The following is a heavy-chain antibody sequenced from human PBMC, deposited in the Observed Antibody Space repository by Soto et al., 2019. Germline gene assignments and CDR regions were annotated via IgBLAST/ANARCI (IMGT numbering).Heavy chain of an antibody. Sequence: ASVKVSCRASGYTFTTYAMHWVRQAPGQGLEWMGWISAYNGNTNYAQKLQGRVTMTTDTSTSTAYMELRSLRSDDTAVYYCARDLRGRGSGRFDPWGQGTPVTVSS. V-gene: IGHV1-18*01. CDR2: ISAYNGNT. CDR3: ARDLRGRGSGRFDP. CDR1: GYTFTTYA. D-gene: IGHD3-10*01. J-gene: IGHJ5*02.